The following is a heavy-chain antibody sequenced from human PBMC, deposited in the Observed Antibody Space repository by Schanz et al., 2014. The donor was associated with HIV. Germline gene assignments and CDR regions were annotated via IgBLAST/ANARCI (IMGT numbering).Heavy chain of an antibody. V-gene: IGHV3-21*01. J-gene: IGHJ4*02. Sequence: VQLVESGGGVVQPGRSLRLSCAASGFTFSSYAINWVRQAPGKGLEWLSSISSSGGYIYYADSVKGRVTISRDNAKNSLYLQMNSLRVEDTALFYCARRRADQKTFDYWGQGALVTVSS. D-gene: IGHD2-2*01. CDR2: ISSSGGYI. CDR1: GFTFSSYA. CDR3: ARRRADQKTFDY.